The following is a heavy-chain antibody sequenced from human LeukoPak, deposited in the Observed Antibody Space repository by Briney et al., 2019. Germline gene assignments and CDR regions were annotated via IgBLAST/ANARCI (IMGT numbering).Heavy chain of an antibody. CDR2: IFYSGTT. J-gene: IGHJ3*02. V-gene: IGHV4-59*01. CDR3: AREYCSSTSCSLGI. D-gene: IGHD2-2*01. Sequence: SETLSLTCSVSDDSITMYYWTWIRQPPGKGLEWIGFIFYSGTTNYNPSLKSRVTISVDTSKNQFSLKLSSVTAADTAVYYCAREYCSSTSCSLGIWGQGTMVTVSS. CDR1: DDSITMYY.